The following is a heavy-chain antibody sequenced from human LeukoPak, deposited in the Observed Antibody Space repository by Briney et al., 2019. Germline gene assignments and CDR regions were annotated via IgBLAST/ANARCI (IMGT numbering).Heavy chain of an antibody. CDR1: GGSFSGYY. D-gene: IGHD4-17*01. CDR3: ARGNLTTVTTRPPRYFDY. Sequence: PSETLSLTCAVYGGSFSGYYWSWIRQPPGKGLEWIGEINHSGSTNYNPSLKSRVTISVDTSKNQFSLKLSSVTAADTAVYYCARGNLTTVTTRPPRYFDYWGQGTLVTVSS. CDR2: INHSGST. J-gene: IGHJ4*02. V-gene: IGHV4-34*01.